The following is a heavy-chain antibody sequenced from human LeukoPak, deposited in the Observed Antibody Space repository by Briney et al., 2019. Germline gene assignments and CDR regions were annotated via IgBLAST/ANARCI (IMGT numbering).Heavy chain of an antibody. D-gene: IGHD3-22*01. Sequence: GGSLRLSCAASGFTFSSYGMHWVRQAPGKVLEWVAFIRYDGSGKYYADSVKGRFTISGDNSKSTLYLQMNSLRAEDTAVYYCAKGSKAVVFTRDHYMDVWGKGTTVTFSS. J-gene: IGHJ6*03. CDR1: GFTFSSYG. V-gene: IGHV3-30*02. CDR2: IRYDGSGK. CDR3: AKGSKAVVFTRDHYMDV.